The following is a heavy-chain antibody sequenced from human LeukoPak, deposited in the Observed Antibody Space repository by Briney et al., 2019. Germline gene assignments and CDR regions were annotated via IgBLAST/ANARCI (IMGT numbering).Heavy chain of an antibody. CDR1: RFTFSSYG. Sequence: GGSLRLSCAASRFTFSSYGMHWVRQAPGKGLEWVAVIWYDGSNKYYADSVKGRFTISRDNSKNTLYLQMNSLRAEDTAVYYCAKDSLIYCSGGSCYPDYWGQGTLVTVSS. D-gene: IGHD2-15*01. V-gene: IGHV3-33*06. J-gene: IGHJ4*02. CDR2: IWYDGSNK. CDR3: AKDSLIYCSGGSCYPDY.